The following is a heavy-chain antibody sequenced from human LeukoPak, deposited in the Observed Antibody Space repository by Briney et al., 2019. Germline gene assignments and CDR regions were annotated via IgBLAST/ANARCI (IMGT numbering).Heavy chain of an antibody. V-gene: IGHV3-74*03. Sequence: PGGSLRLSCAASGFTFSSYAMSWVRQAPGKGLEWVSRINSDGSSTTYADSVKGRFTISRDNAKNTLYLQMSSLRAEDTAVYYWARDRELDYWGQGTLVTVSS. D-gene: IGHD1-26*01. CDR3: ARDRELDY. J-gene: IGHJ4*02. CDR2: INSDGSST. CDR1: GFTFSSYA.